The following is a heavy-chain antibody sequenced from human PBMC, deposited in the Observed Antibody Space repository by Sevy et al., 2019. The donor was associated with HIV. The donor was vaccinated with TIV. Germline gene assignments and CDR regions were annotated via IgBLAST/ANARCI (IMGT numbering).Heavy chain of an antibody. J-gene: IGHJ6*02. CDR1: GFTFNDYA. CDR2: ISWNGDER. Sequence: GGSLRLSCVASGFTFNDYAMHWVRQVTGKGVEWVSGISWNGDEREYADFVEGRFTISRDNAKKSLHLQMNSPGAEDTALYYCVKDVGYCTSSNCQGHDYGMDVWGQGPTVTVSS. D-gene: IGHD2-2*01. V-gene: IGHV3-9*01. CDR3: VKDVGYCTSSNCQGHDYGMDV.